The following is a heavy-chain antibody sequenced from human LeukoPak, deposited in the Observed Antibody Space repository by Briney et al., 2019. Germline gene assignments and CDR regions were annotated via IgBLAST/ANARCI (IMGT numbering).Heavy chain of an antibody. CDR3: ARDWLAGNPYHAFDL. CDR2: IKEDGSEE. Sequence: GGSLRLSCAASGFTFSSYWMSWVRQAPGKGLECVANIKEDGSEEYYVDSVKGRFSISRDNAKNSLCLQMNSLRAEDTAVYYCARDWLAGNPYHAFDLWGKGTMVTVSS. V-gene: IGHV3-7*01. CDR1: GFTFSSYW. J-gene: IGHJ3*01. D-gene: IGHD3-22*01.